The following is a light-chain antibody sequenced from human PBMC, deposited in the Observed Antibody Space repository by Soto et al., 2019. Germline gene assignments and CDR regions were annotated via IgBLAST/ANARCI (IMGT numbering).Light chain of an antibody. Sequence: EIVLTQSPGTLSLSPGERATLSCRASQSVSNNYLAWYQQKPGQDPRLLIYGASNRATGIPDRFSGSGSETDFTLTISRLEPEDFAVYYCQQYGSSGTFGQGTKVDIK. CDR1: QSVSNNY. J-gene: IGKJ1*01. V-gene: IGKV3-20*01. CDR3: QQYGSSGT. CDR2: GAS.